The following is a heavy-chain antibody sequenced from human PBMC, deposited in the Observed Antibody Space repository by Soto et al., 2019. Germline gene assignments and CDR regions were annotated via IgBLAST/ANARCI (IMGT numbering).Heavy chain of an antibody. V-gene: IGHV3-66*01. CDR1: GFTVSSNY. Sequence: GGSLRLSCAASGFTVSSNYMSWVRQAPGKGLEWVSVIYSGGSTYYADSVKGRFTISRDNSKNTLYLQMNSLRAEDTAVYYCAGEDTAMVTGRDYWGQGTLVTVSS. CDR3: AGEDTAMVTGRDY. CDR2: IYSGGST. J-gene: IGHJ4*02. D-gene: IGHD5-18*01.